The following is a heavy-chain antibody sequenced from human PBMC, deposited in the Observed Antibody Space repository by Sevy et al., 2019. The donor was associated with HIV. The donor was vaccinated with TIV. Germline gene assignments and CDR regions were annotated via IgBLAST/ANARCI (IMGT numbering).Heavy chain of an antibody. CDR2: IYTGGGT. V-gene: IGHV3-53*01. D-gene: IGHD3-3*01. CDR1: GFIVTSHY. CDR3: ARVPRYDEPYYFDY. Sequence: GGSLRLSCAASGFIVTSHYMAWVRQAPGKGLEWVSSIYTGGGTYYADSVKGRFTISGANSTNTLYLQMNSLSAEDTAYYYCARVPRYDEPYYFDYWGQGALVTVSS. J-gene: IGHJ4*02.